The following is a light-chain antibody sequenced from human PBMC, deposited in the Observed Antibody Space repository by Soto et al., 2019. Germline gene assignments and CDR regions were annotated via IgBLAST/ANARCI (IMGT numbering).Light chain of an antibody. J-gene: IGLJ1*01. CDR1: SRDVGGYKY. V-gene: IGLV2-14*03. CDR2: DVS. Sequence: QSALIQPASVTGAPGESITISCTGTSRDVGGYKYVSWYQHHPGKAPKLMIYDVSNRPSGVSNRFSGSKSGNTASLTISGLQPEDEADYYCSSYTTSNTRQIVFGTGTKVTVL. CDR3: SSYTTSNTRQIV.